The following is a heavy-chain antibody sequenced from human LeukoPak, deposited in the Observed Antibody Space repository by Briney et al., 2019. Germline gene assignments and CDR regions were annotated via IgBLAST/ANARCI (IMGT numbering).Heavy chain of an antibody. V-gene: IGHV3-43*01. D-gene: IGHD2-21*02. Sequence: PGGSLRLSCAASGFTFRDYTMRWVRQAPGKGLEWLSLITWEGENTYYADSVKGRFTISRDNTRNSLFLQMNSLRTEDTALYFCAKVRGGGDWDFFDSWGLGALVTVSS. CDR2: ITWEGENT. CDR1: GFTFRDYT. CDR3: AKVRGGGDWDFFDS. J-gene: IGHJ4*02.